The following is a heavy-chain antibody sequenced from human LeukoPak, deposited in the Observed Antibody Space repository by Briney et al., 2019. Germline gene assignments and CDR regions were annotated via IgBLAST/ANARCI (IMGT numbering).Heavy chain of an antibody. CDR3: ARDLGYYYDYFERWFDP. J-gene: IGHJ5*02. Sequence: KPSETLSLTCTVSGGSISSYYWSWIRQPPGKGLEWFGYIYYSGSTNYNPSLRSRVTISVDTSKNQFSLKLSSVTAADTAVYYCARDLGYYYDYFERWFDPWGQGTLVTVSS. CDR1: GGSISSYY. CDR2: IYYSGST. V-gene: IGHV4-59*12. D-gene: IGHD3-22*01.